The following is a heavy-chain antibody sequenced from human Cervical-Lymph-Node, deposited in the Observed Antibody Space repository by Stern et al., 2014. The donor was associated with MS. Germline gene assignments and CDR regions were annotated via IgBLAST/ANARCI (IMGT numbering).Heavy chain of an antibody. J-gene: IGHJ6*02. D-gene: IGHD1-1*01. CDR1: GGSINNGDYY. Sequence: VQLVESGPGLVKPSQTLSLTCTVSGGSINNGDYYWSWVRQHPGKCLEWLGYIYYSGATYYNPSLKGRLTISVDTSKRHFSLKLTSVTAADTAVYYCARELSGMYGMDVWGQGTTVTVSS. CDR3: ARELSGMYGMDV. CDR2: IYYSGAT. V-gene: IGHV4-31*03.